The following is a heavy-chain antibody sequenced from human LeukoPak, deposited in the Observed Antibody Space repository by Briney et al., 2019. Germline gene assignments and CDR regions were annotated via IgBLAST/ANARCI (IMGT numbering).Heavy chain of an antibody. J-gene: IGHJ4*02. D-gene: IGHD2-15*01. CDR2: ISGSGGST. CDR3: AKTDIVVVVAATNYFDY. Sequence: GGSLRLSCAASGFTFSSYAVSWVRQAPGKGLEWVSAISGSGGSTYYADSVKGRFTISRDNSKNTLYLQMNSLRAEDTAVYYCAKTDIVVVVAATNYFDYWGQGTLVTVSS. V-gene: IGHV3-23*01. CDR1: GFTFSSYA.